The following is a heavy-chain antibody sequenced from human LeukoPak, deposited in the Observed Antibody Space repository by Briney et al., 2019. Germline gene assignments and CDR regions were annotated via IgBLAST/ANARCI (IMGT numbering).Heavy chain of an antibody. J-gene: IGHJ5*02. V-gene: IGHV3-11*01. CDR2: ISSSGSTI. CDR3: ARTYYDFWSGYENWFDP. Sequence: GGSLRLSCAASGFTFSDYYMSWIRQAPGKGLEWVSYISSSGSTIYYADSVKGRFTISRDNAKNSLYLQMNSLRAEDTAVYYCARTYYDFWSGYENWFDPWGQGTLVTVSP. D-gene: IGHD3-3*01. CDR1: GFTFSDYY.